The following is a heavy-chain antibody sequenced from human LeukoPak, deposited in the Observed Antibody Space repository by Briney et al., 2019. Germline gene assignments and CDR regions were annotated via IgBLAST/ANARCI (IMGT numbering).Heavy chain of an antibody. J-gene: IGHJ4*02. CDR1: GYTFTSYD. CDR3: ARVYSDSSGYYVQGFDY. CDR2: MNPNSRNT. D-gene: IGHD3-22*01. V-gene: IGHV1-8*01. Sequence: ASVKVSCKASGYTFTSYDINWVRQAAGQGLGWVGWMNPNSRNTGYAQKFQGRVTMTMNTAISTAYMELSSLRSDDTAVYYCARVYSDSSGYYVQGFDYWGKGTLVTVSS.